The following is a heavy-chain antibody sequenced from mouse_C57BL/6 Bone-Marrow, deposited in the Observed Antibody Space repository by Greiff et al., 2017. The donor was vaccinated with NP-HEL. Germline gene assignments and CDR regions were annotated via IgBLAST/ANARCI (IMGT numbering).Heavy chain of an antibody. CDR2: ISYSGST. D-gene: IGHD2-2*01. V-gene: IGHV3-8*01. CDR3: ARAPLWLRRDSYAMDY. CDR1: GYTITSDY. J-gene: IGHJ4*01. Sequence: EVKLVESGPGLAKPSQTLSLTCSATGYTITSDYWNWIRKFPGNKLEYMGYISYSGSTYYNPSLKSRISIIRDTTKSEYYLQLNSLTTESTATYDCARAPLWLRRDSYAMDYWGQGTAVTVSS.